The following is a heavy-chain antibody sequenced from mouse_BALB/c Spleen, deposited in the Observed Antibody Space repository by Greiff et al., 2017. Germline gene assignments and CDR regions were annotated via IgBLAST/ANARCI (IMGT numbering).Heavy chain of an antibody. CDR3: TRAAAYRYDAGYFDD. V-gene: IGHV5-6-4*01. D-gene: IGHD2-14*01. CDR1: GFTFSSYT. Sequence: EVKLQESGGGLVKPGGSLKLSCAASGFTFSSYTMSWVRQTPEKGLEWVATISSGGSYTYYTDSVKGRFTISSDNAKNTLYMQMSSLNSEDTAMYYVTRAAAYRYDAGYFDDWGEGTSVTVSA. CDR2: ISSGGSYT. J-gene: IGHJ1*01.